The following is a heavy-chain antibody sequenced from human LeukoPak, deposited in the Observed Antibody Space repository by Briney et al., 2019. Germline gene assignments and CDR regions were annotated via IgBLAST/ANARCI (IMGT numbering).Heavy chain of an antibody. V-gene: IGHV5-51*01. CDR3: ARPSAHCGGDCYIDY. Sequence: GESLKISCKGSGYSITSYWIGWVRQMPGKGLEWMGIIYPGDSDTRYSPSFQGQVTISADKSISTAYLQWSSLKASDTAMYYCARPSAHCGGDCYIDYWGQGTLVTVSS. J-gene: IGHJ4*02. CDR2: IYPGDSDT. CDR1: GYSITSYW. D-gene: IGHD2-21*02.